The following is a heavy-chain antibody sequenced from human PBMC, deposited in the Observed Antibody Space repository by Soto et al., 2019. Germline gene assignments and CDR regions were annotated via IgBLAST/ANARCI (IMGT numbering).Heavy chain of an antibody. J-gene: IGHJ4*02. D-gene: IGHD1-26*01. CDR2: ISAYNGNT. CDR1: GYSFTSYW. CDR3: ARVMGAIDFDY. Sequence: GESLKISCKGSGYSFTSYWISWVRQVPGQGLEWMGWISAYNGNTNYAQKLQGRVTMTTDTSTSTAYMELRSLRSDDTAVYYCARVMGAIDFDYWGQGTLVTVSS. V-gene: IGHV1-18*04.